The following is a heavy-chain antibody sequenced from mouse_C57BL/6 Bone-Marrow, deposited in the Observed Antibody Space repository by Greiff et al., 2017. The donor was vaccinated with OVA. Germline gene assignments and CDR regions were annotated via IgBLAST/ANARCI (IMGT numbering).Heavy chain of an antibody. J-gene: IGHJ3*01. D-gene: IGHD2-1*01. CDR2: INPSTGGT. V-gene: IGHV1-42*01. Sequence: EVQGVESGPELVKPGASVKISCKASGYSFTGYYMNWVKQSPEKSLEWIGEINPSTGGTTYNQKFKAKATLTVDKSSSTAYMQLKSLTSEDSAVYYCARDYGNTKGWFAYWGQGTLVTVSA. CDR1: GYSFTGYY. CDR3: ARDYGNTKGWFAY.